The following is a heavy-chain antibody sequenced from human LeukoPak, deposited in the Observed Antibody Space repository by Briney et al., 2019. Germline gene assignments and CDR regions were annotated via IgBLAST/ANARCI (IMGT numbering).Heavy chain of an antibody. CDR2: INHSGST. CDR3: ARVPRRYCSSGSCPTLDY. CDR1: GGSFSGYY. V-gene: IGHV4-34*01. D-gene: IGHD2-15*01. J-gene: IGHJ4*02. Sequence: SETLSLTCAVYGGSFSGYYWGWIRQPPGKGLEWIGEINHSGSTNYNPSLKSRVTISVDTSKNQFSLKLSSVTAADTAVYYCARVPRRYCSSGSCPTLDYWGQGTLVTVSS.